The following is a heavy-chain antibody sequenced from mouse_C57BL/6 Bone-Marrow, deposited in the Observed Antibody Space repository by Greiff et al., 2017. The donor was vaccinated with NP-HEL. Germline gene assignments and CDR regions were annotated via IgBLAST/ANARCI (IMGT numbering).Heavy chain of an antibody. J-gene: IGHJ4*01. CDR1: GYSFTSYW. CDR2: IDPSDSET. Sequence: QVQLQQPGAELVRPGSSVKLSCKASGYSFTSYWMHWVKQRPIQGLEWIGNIDPSDSETHYNQKFKDKATLTVDKSSSTAYMQLSSLTSEDSAVYYCARRSYSMDYWGQGTSVTVSS. CDR3: ARRSYSMDY. D-gene: IGHD1-1*01. V-gene: IGHV1-52*01.